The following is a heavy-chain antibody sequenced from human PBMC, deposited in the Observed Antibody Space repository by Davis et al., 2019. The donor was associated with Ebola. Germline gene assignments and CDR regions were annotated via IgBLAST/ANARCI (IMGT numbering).Heavy chain of an antibody. CDR1: GGSISSYY. CDR2: IYYSGST. CDR3: ARGPSSSPSAIYYYYGMDV. J-gene: IGHJ6*02. D-gene: IGHD6-6*01. V-gene: IGHV4-59*01. Sequence: MPSETLSLTCTVSGGSISSYYWSWIRQPPGKGLEWIGYIYYSGSTNYNPSLKSRVTISVDTSKNQFSLKLSSVTAADTAVYYCARGPSSSPSAIYYYYGMDVWGQGTTVTVSS.